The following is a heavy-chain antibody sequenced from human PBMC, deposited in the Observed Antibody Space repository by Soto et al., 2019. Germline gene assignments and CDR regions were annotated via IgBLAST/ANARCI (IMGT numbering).Heavy chain of an antibody. CDR2: IYYSGST. CDR1: GGSISSYY. CDR3: TTVYGQTIDY. Sequence: SETLSLTCTVSGGSISSYYWSWIRQPPGKGLEWIGYIYYSGSTNYNPSLKSRVTISVDTSKNQFSLKLSSVTAADTAVYYCTTVYGQTIDYWGQGTLVTVSS. J-gene: IGHJ4*02. D-gene: IGHD3-10*01. V-gene: IGHV4-59*01.